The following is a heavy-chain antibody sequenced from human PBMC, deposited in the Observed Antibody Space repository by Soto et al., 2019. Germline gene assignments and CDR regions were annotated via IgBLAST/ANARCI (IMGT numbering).Heavy chain of an antibody. V-gene: IGHV3-23*01. J-gene: IGHJ5*01. CDR3: AKKRQVGTTMWFDS. D-gene: IGHD1-7*01. Sequence: EVQLLESGGGLVQPGGSLRLSCAASGFTFSRYGMSWVRQAPGKGLEWVSGISGSSGDSTYYADSVKGRFTISRDNSQNKMFLQMNSLRAEDTAVYYCAKKRQVGTTMWFDSWGQGTLVTVSS. CDR1: GFTFSRYG. CDR2: ISGSSGDST.